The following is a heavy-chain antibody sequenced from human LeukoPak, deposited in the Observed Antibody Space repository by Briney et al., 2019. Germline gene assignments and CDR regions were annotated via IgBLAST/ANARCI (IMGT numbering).Heavy chain of an antibody. V-gene: IGHV1-24*01. CDR3: ATEKLGLAAFDI. CDR1: GYTLSELS. D-gene: IGHD3/OR15-3a*01. CDR2: FDPEDGET. J-gene: IGHJ3*02. Sequence: ASVKVSCKVSGYTLSELSMHWVRQAPGKGLEWMGGFDPEDGETIYAQKFQGRVTMTEDTSTDTAYMELSSLRSEDTAVYYCATEKLGLAAFDIWGQGTMVTVSS.